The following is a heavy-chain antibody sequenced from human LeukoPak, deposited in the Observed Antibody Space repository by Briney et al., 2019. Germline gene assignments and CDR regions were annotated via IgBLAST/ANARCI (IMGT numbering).Heavy chain of an antibody. D-gene: IGHD3-22*01. Sequence: GGSLRLSCAASGFTFSSYAMSWVRQAPGKGLELVSAISGSGGSTYYADSVKGRFTISRDNSKNTLYLQMNSRRAEDTAVYYCANGKVVTYFDYWGQGTLVTVSS. CDR1: GFTFSSYA. V-gene: IGHV3-23*01. CDR2: ISGSGGST. J-gene: IGHJ4*02. CDR3: ANGKVVTYFDY.